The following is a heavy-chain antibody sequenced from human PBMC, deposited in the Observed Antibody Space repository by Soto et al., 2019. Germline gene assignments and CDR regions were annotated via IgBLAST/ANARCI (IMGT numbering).Heavy chain of an antibody. D-gene: IGHD4-17*01. V-gene: IGHV4-39*01. J-gene: IGHJ2*01. CDR3: ASGKDYGDYGSYWYFDL. Sequence: QLQLQESGPGLVKPSETLSLTCTVSGGSISSSSYYWGWIRQPPGKGLEWIGSIYYSGSTYYNPSLKSRVTISVDTSKNQFSLKLSSVTAADTAVYYCASGKDYGDYGSYWYFDLWGRGTLVTVSS. CDR1: GGSISSSSYY. CDR2: IYYSGST.